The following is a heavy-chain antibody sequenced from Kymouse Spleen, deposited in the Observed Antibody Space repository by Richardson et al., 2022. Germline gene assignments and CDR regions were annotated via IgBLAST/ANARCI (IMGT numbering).Heavy chain of an antibody. D-gene: IGHD1-26*01. CDR3: ARDSGSYYYYYYGMDV. CDR1: GFTFSSYW. V-gene: IGHV3-7*01. Sequence: EVQLVESGGGLVQPGGSLRLSCAASGFTFSSYWMSWVRQAPGKGLEWVANIKQDGSEKYYVDSVKGRFTISRDNAKNSLYLQMNSLRAEDTAVYYCARDSGSYYYYYYGMDVWGQGTTVTVSS. CDR2: IKQDGSEK. J-gene: IGHJ6*02.